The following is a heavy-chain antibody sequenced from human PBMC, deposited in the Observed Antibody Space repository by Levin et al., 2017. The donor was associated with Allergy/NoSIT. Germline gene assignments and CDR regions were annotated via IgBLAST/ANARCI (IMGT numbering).Heavy chain of an antibody. J-gene: IGHJ4*02. CDR3: ASSVGCSGGSCYFLDY. CDR2: IYYSGST. Sequence: SETLSLTCTVSGGSISSGDYYWSWIRQPPGKGLEWIGYIYYSGSTYYNPSLKSRVTISVDTSKNQFSLKLSSVTAADTAVYYCASSVGCSGGSCYFLDYWGQGTLVTVSS. D-gene: IGHD2-15*01. V-gene: IGHV4-30-4*01. CDR1: GGSISSGDYY.